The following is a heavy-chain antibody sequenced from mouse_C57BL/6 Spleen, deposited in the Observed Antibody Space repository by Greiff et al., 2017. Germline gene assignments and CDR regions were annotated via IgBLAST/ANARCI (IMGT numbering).Heavy chain of an antibody. D-gene: IGHD1-1*01. CDR1: GYTFTSYW. J-gene: IGHJ3*01. CDR3: ARPNYYGSSDGFAY. Sequence: VPLQQPGAELVKPGASVKLSCKASGYTFTSYWMQWVKQRPGQGLEWIGEIDPSDSYTNYNQKFKGKATLKVDTSSSTAYMQLSSLTSEDSAVYYCARPNYYGSSDGFAYWGQGTLVTVSA. CDR2: IDPSDSYT. V-gene: IGHV1-50*01.